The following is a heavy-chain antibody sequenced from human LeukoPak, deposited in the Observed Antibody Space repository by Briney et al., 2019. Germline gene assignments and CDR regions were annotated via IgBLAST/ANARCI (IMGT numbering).Heavy chain of an antibody. Sequence: PGGSLRLSCAASGFTLSSSAMSWVRQVPGKGLEWVSGISASGGSTSYADSVRGRFTISRDNSKNTLYVQMNSLRDEDTAVYYCAKDPIVNDYVWGSYRYVDYWGQGTLVTVSS. V-gene: IGHV3-23*01. J-gene: IGHJ4*02. D-gene: IGHD3-16*02. CDR1: GFTLSSSA. CDR2: ISASGGST. CDR3: AKDPIVNDYVWGSYRYVDY.